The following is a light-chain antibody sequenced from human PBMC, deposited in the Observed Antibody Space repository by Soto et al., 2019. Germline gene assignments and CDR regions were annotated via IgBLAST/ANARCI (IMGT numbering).Light chain of an antibody. CDR3: QQRTGS. J-gene: IGKJ4*01. V-gene: IGKV3D-20*02. Sequence: EIVLTQSPGTLSLSPGERATLSCRASQSVSNNYLSWYQQKPGQAPRLLISDASSRATGIPARFSGSGSGTDFTLSISSLEPEDFGVYYCQQRTGSFGGGTKVDIK. CDR2: DAS. CDR1: QSVSNNY.